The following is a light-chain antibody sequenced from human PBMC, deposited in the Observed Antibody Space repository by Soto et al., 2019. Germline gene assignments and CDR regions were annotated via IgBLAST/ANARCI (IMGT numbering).Light chain of an antibody. V-gene: IGKV1-5*03. Sequence: DIQMTQFPSALSASVGDRVTNTSRASQIVNIWLAWYQQKPGMAPKLLISEASTVETGVPARFSGSGSGTQFTLTISSLQPDDLATYYCQQYNNFWTFGQGTKV. CDR3: QQYNNFWT. CDR2: EAS. J-gene: IGKJ1*01. CDR1: QIVNIW.